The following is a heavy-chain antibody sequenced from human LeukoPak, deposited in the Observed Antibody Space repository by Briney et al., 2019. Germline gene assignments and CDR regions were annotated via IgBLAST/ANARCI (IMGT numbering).Heavy chain of an antibody. CDR1: GYTFTSYY. V-gene: IGHV1-46*01. CDR3: ARTEMNSNYYYYYMDV. J-gene: IGHJ6*03. Sequence: ASVKVSCKASGYTFTSYYMHWVRQAPGQGLEWMGIINPSGGSTNYAQKFQGRVTMTRDTSTSTFYMELSSLRSEDTAVYYCARTEMNSNYYYYYMDVWGKGTTVTVSS. CDR2: INPSGGST. D-gene: IGHD5-24*01.